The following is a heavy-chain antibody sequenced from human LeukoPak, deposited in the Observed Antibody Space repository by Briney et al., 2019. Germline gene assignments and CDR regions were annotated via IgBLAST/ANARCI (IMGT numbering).Heavy chain of an antibody. D-gene: IGHD3-3*01. CDR2: IYSGGST. V-gene: IGHV3-53*01. Sequence: GGSLRLSCAASGFTFSGFAMSWVRQAPGKGLEWVSVIYSGGSTYYADSVKGRFTISRDNSKNTLYLQMNSLRAEDTAVYYCASVGQYYDFWSGYLSWGQGTLVTVSS. J-gene: IGHJ4*02. CDR1: GFTFSGFA. CDR3: ASVGQYYDFWSGYLS.